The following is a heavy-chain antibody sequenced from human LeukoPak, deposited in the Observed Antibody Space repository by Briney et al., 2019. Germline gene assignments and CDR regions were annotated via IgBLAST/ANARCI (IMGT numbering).Heavy chain of an antibody. D-gene: IGHD3-22*01. J-gene: IGHJ4*02. CDR3: AKRYYDGGSGYYLPFDY. V-gene: IGHV3-23*01. CDR1: GFTFRSYA. Sequence: GGSLRLSCAATGFTFRSYAMSWVRQAPGKGLEWVTAISGSGSAYYSDSVKGRITISRDNSKNTLYLQMHSLRAEDTAVYYCAKRYYDGGSGYYLPFDYWGQGTLVTVSS. CDR2: ISGSGSA.